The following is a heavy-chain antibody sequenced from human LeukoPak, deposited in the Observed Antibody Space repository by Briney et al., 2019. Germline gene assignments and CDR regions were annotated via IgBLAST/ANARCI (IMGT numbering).Heavy chain of an antibody. CDR1: TYTFTDNS. CDR2: INPNSGDT. Sequence: ASVTVSCKASTYTFTDNSIHWGRQAPGQGPQWMGWINPNSGDTHYARNFQDRVTLTRDTSLSTAYMELTSLRSDDTAMYYCARENSFGSGSYIFDSWGQGTLVTVSS. J-gene: IGHJ4*02. D-gene: IGHD3-10*01. CDR3: ARENSFGSGSYIFDS. V-gene: IGHV1-2*02.